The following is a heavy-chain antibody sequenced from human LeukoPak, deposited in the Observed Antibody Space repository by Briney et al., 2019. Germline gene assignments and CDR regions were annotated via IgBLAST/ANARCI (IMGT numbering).Heavy chain of an antibody. CDR2: INPNSGGT. CDR1: GYTFTGYY. CDR3: ATGYDFWSGYYTDY. Sequence: GASVKVSCKASGYTFTGYYMHWVRQAPGQGLEWMGWINPNSGGTNYAQKFQGRVTMTEDTSTDTAYMELSSLRSEDTAVYYCATGYDFWSGYYTDYWGQGTLVTVSS. V-gene: IGHV1-2*02. D-gene: IGHD3-3*01. J-gene: IGHJ4*02.